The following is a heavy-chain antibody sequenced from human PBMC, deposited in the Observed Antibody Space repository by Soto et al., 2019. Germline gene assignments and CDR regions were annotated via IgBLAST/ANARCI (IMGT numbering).Heavy chain of an antibody. CDR2: IIPIFGTA. CDR1: GGTFSSYA. CDR3: ARDAGSGTSRRFGY. J-gene: IGHJ4*02. D-gene: IGHD1-26*01. V-gene: IGHV1-69*01. Sequence: QVQLVQYGAEVKKHGSSVKVYCKASGGTFSSYAISWVRQAPGQWLEWIGGIIPIFGTANNAQKFQGRVTITADESTSAAYMELSSLRSEDTAVYYCARDAGSGTSRRFGYWGQGTLVTVSS.